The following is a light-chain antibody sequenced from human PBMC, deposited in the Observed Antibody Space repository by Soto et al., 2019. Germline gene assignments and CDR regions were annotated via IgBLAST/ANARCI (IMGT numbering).Light chain of an antibody. CDR1: KNDIGSSDY. V-gene: IGLV2-14*01. J-gene: IGLJ3*02. CDR2: GVS. Sequence: QSALTQPASVSASPGQSITISCTGGKNDIGSSDYVSWYQQHPGKAPKLIIYGVSNRPSGTSDRFSGSKSGNTASLTISGLQSDDEADYYCCSSTSSYTLVFGGGTNVTVL. CDR3: CSSTSSYTLV.